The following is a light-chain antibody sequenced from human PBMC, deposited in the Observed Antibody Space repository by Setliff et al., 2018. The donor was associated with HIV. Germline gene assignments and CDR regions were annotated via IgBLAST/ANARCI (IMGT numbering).Light chain of an antibody. J-gene: IGLJ1*01. Sequence: QSVLTQPASVSGSPGQSITISCTGTSGDVGRYNLVSWYQQRPGKPPKLMIYQASKRPSGVSNRFSGSKSGNTASLTISGLQAEDEADYYCCSNTGSNTYVFGTGTKVTVL. CDR1: SGDVGRYNL. V-gene: IGLV2-23*01. CDR2: QAS. CDR3: CSNTGSNTYV.